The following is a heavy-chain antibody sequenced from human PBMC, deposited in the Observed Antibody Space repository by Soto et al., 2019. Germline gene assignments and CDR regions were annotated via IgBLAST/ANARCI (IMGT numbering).Heavy chain of an antibody. CDR3: ARGGTGTTRNWFDP. J-gene: IGHJ5*02. Sequence: QVQLVESGGGVVQPGRSLRLSCAASGFSFTNHGMHWVRQTPGKGLEWVAVIWYDGSNKYYADSAKGRFTISRDNSRNTLYVQVNYLRPEDTAVYYCARGGTGTTRNWFDPWGQGGLVIVSS. V-gene: IGHV3-30*19. CDR2: IWYDGSNK. D-gene: IGHD1-7*01. CDR1: GFSFTNHG.